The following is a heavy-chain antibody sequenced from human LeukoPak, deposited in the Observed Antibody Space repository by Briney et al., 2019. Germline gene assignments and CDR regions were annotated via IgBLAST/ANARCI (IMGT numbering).Heavy chain of an antibody. J-gene: IGHJ4*02. CDR2: ISHNGNTI. CDR1: GFTFSSYW. Sequence: GGSLRLSCSASGFTFSSYWMTWIRQAPGKGLEWISYISHNGNTIYYADSMKGRFTISRDNAKNSLYLQMNSLRAEDTAVYYCARDKVQGSEWGSNFDYWGQGTLVTVSS. D-gene: IGHD2-15*01. V-gene: IGHV3-48*04. CDR3: ARDKVQGSEWGSNFDY.